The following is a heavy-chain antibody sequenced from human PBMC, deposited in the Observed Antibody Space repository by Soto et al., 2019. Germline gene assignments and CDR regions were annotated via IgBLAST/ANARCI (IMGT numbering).Heavy chain of an antibody. J-gene: IGHJ4*02. CDR3: ARHQTGYSSSWYVVFDY. CDR1: GFTVSSNY. Sequence: PGGSLRLSCAASGFTVSSNYMSWVRQAPGKGLEWVSVIYSGGSTYYADSVKGRFTISRDNSKNTLYLQMNSLRAEDTAVYYCARHQTGYSSSWYVVFDYWGQGTLVSVS. V-gene: IGHV3-66*04. D-gene: IGHD6-13*01. CDR2: IYSGGST.